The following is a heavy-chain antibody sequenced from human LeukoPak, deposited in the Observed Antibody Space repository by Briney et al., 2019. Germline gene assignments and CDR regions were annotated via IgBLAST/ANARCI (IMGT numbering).Heavy chain of an antibody. CDR1: GGSINSYY. CDR3: ARGSGWSTDFDY. CDR2: IYYSGST. V-gene: IGHV4-59*01. J-gene: IGHJ4*02. D-gene: IGHD6-25*01. Sequence: SETLSLTRPVSGGSINSYYWSWIRQPPGKGLEWVGYIYYSGSTNYNPSLKSRVTISVDTSKHQFSLKLSSVTAADTAVYYCARGSGWSTDFDYWGQGTLVTVSP.